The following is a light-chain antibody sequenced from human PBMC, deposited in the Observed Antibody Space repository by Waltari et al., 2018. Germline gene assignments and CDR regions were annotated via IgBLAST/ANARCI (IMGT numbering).Light chain of an antibody. J-gene: IGKJ4*01. Sequence: CRASQSISSYLNWYQQKPGKAPKLLIYAASSLQSGVPSRFSGSGSGTDFTLTISSLQPEDFATYYCQQSYSTPGFTFSGGTKVEIK. CDR2: AAS. V-gene: IGKV1-39*01. CDR1: QSISSY. CDR3: QQSYSTPGFT.